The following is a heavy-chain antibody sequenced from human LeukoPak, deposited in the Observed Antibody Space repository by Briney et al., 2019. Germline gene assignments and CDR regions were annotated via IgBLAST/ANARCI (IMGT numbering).Heavy chain of an antibody. CDR1: GGSISSGSYY. CDR2: IYTSGST. D-gene: IGHD4-17*01. CDR3: ARDGFGDHY. Sequence: SQSLSLTCTVSGGSISSGSYYWSWIRQPAGKGLEWIGRIYTSGSTNYNPSLKSRVTISVDTSKNQFSMKLSSVTAADTAVYYYARDGFGDHYWGQGTLVTVSS. J-gene: IGHJ4*02. V-gene: IGHV4-61*02.